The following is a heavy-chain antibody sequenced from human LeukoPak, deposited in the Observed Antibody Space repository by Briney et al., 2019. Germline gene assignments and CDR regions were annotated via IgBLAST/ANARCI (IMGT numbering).Heavy chain of an antibody. V-gene: IGHV3-74*01. Sequence: PGGSLRLSCAASGFTFRSYWMHWVRQAPEKGLVWVSRINTDGTSINYADSVKGRFTISRDNAKNTLYLQMNSLRAEDTAVYYCARGMTASLRANAGFDIWGQGTTVAVSS. CDR3: ARGMTASLRANAGFDI. J-gene: IGHJ3*02. D-gene: IGHD2-21*02. CDR1: GFTFRSYW. CDR2: INTDGTSI.